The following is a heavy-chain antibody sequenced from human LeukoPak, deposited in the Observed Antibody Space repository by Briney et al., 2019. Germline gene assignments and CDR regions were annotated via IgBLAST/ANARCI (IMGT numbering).Heavy chain of an antibody. CDR1: GYTFTGYY. J-gene: IGHJ6*02. D-gene: IGHD3-10*01. CDR3: ARVKISSYVLHVCYYRSGSYYNETLNYCYYYGMDV. CDR2: INPNSGGT. Sequence: ASVKVSCKASGYTFTGYYMHWVRQAPGQGLEWMGWINPNSGGTNYAQKFQGRVTMTRDTSISTAYMELSRLRSDDTAVYYCARVKISSYVLHVCYYRSGSYYNETLNYCYYYGMDVWGQGTTVTVSS. V-gene: IGHV1-2*02.